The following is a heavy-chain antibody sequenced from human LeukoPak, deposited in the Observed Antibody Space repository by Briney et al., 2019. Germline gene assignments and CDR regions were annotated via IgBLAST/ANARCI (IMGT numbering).Heavy chain of an antibody. CDR3: ARRGWQLLDWHLDL. V-gene: IGHV4-4*02. CDR1: GGSISSSNW. Sequence: SETLSLTCAVSGGSISSSNWWSWVRQPPGKGLEWIGEIYHSGSTNYNPSLKSRVTISVDKSTNQFSLKLTSVTAADTAVYYCARRGWQLLDWHLDLWGRGTLVTVSS. D-gene: IGHD2-8*02. J-gene: IGHJ2*01. CDR2: IYHSGST.